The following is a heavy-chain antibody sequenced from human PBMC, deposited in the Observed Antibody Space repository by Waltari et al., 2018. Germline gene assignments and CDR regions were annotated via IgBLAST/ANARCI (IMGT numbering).Heavy chain of an antibody. Sequence: QVQLVQSGAEVTKPGSPVRVPCKASGGTVTSYSISLVRQAPGKGLAGMGGIIPIFGTANYAQKFQGRVTITADESTSTAYMELSSLRSEDTAVYYCARVSSSSSWPGFDYWGQGTLVTVSS. D-gene: IGHD6-13*01. CDR3: ARVSSSSSWPGFDY. CDR2: IIPIFGTA. CDR1: GGTVTSYS. V-gene: IGHV1-69*01. J-gene: IGHJ4*02.